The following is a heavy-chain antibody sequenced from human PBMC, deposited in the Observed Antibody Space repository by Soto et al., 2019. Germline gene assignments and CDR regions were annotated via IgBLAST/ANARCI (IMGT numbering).Heavy chain of an antibody. D-gene: IGHD3-10*01. CDR3: ARDGNMFRGVLWS. CDR1: GFTFSSYS. V-gene: IGHV3-48*01. J-gene: IGHJ5*02. CDR2: ISSSSNTI. Sequence: EVQLVESGGGLVQPGGSPRLSCAASGFTFSSYSMNWVRQAPGKGLEWVSYISSSSNTIYYADSVRGRFTISRDNAKNSLYLQMNSLRAEDTAVYYCARDGNMFRGVLWSWGQGTLVTVSS.